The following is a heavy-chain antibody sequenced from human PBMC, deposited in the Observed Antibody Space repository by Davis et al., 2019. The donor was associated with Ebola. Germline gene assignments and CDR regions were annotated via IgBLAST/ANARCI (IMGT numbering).Heavy chain of an antibody. CDR1: GYTFTSYA. D-gene: IGHD2-15*01. Sequence: ASVKVSCKASGYTFTSYAMHWVRQAPGQRLEWMGWINAGNGNTKYSQKFQGRVTITRDTSASTAYMELSSLRSEDTAVYYCTRGALGLLLDYYYGMDVWGQGTTVTVSS. V-gene: IGHV1-3*01. CDR2: INAGNGNT. J-gene: IGHJ6*02. CDR3: TRGALGLLLDYYYGMDV.